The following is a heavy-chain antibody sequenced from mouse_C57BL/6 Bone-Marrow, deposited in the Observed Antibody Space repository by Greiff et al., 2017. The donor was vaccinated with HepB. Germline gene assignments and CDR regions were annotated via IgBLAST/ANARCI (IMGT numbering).Heavy chain of an antibody. CDR3: ARDHYDSDEAMDY. CDR2: ISDGGSYT. CDR1: GFTFSSYA. V-gene: IGHV5-4*01. J-gene: IGHJ4*01. Sequence: EVQLVESGGGLVKPGGSLKLSCAASGFTFSSYAMSWVRQTPEKRLEWVATISDGGSYTYYPDNVKGRFTISRDNAKNNLYLQMSHLKSEDTAMYYCARDHYDSDEAMDYWGQGTSVTVSS. D-gene: IGHD2-4*01.